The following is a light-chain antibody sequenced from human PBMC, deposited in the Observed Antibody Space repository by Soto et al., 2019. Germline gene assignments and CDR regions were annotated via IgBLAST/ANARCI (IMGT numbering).Light chain of an antibody. CDR3: QFYGNPSKT. J-gene: IGKJ1*01. CDR1: QTVSGNY. CDR2: DTS. V-gene: IGKV3-20*01. Sequence: CFPTSEAPSRDCGYSQTVSGNYLAWYQQKPGQAPRLLIFDTSTRATGIPDRFTGSGSGTDFTLTISRLEPEDFAVYYCQFYGNPSKTFGQGTKVDIK.